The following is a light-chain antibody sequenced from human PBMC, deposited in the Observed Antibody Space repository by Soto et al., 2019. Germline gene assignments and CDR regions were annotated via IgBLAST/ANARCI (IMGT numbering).Light chain of an antibody. V-gene: IGKV1-33*01. CDR3: QQYENLPRFI. Sequence: DIQMTQSPSSLSASVGDRVTITCLASHDIGNYLNWYQQKPGKAPKLLIYYASNLETGVSSRFSGRGSGKDFTFNISSLQPEDIAKYFCQQYENLPRFILGPGTKVDIK. CDR1: HDIGNY. J-gene: IGKJ3*01. CDR2: YAS.